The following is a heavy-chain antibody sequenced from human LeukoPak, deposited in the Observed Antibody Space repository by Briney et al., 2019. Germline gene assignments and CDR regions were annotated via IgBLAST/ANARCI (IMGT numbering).Heavy chain of an antibody. CDR1: GGSISSSSYY. V-gene: IGHV4-39*07. J-gene: IGHJ4*02. CDR3: ARVRDYMYYFDY. D-gene: IGHD4-11*01. CDR2: IYYSGST. Sequence: SETLSLTCTVSGGSISSSSYYWGWIRQPPGKGLEWIGSIYYSGSTYYNPSLKSRVTISVDTSKNQFSLKLGSVTAADTAVYYCARVRDYMYYFDYWGQGTLVTVSS.